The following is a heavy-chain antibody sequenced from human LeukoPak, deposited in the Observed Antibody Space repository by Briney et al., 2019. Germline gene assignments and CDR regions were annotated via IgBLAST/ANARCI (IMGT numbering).Heavy chain of an antibody. J-gene: IGHJ4*02. D-gene: IGHD3-22*01. Sequence: GVSPRLSCAASGFTFSSYAVHWVRQAAGKGLGGVGVISYDGSNKYYADSVKGRFTISRDHSKNTLYPQMNSRRAEDTAVYYCARDVNWGYDDSNGLDYWGQGTLVTVSS. V-gene: IGHV3-30*01. CDR1: GFTFSSYA. CDR3: ARDVNWGYDDSNGLDY. CDR2: ISYDGSNK.